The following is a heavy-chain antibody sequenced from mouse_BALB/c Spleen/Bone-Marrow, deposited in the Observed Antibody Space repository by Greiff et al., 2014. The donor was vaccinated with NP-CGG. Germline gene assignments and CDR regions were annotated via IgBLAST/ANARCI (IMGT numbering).Heavy chain of an antibody. CDR1: GYTFTSSW. CDR2: IHPNSGNT. Sequence: QVQLQQSGSVLMRPGASVKLSCKASGYTFTSSWMHWAKQRPGQGLEWIGEIHPNSGNTNYNEKFKGKATLTVDTSSSTAYVDPSSLTSEDSAVYYCARGDKGDYFDYWGQGTTLTVSS. CDR3: ARGDKGDYFDY. V-gene: IGHV1S130*01. J-gene: IGHJ2*01.